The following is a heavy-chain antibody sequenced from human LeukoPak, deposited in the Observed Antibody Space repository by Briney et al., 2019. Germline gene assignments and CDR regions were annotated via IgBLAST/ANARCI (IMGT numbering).Heavy chain of an antibody. J-gene: IGHJ4*02. D-gene: IGHD1-26*01. Sequence: PGGSLRLSCAASGFTVSSNYMNWVRQAPGKGLEWVSVIYSGGTTYYADSVKGRFTISRDNSQNTLYLQMNSLRVEDTATYYCATEIGGGHHYFEHWGQGTVVTVSS. CDR1: GFTVSSNY. CDR2: IYSGGTT. V-gene: IGHV3-53*01. CDR3: ATEIGGGHHYFEH.